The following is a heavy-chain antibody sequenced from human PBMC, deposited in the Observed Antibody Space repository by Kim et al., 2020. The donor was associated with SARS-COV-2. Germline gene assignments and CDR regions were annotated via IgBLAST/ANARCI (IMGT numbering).Heavy chain of an antibody. V-gene: IGHV4-59*01. CDR3: ARGRGQEGVRGVIITYYFDY. Sequence: SETLSLTCTVSGGSISSYYWSWIRQPPGKGLEWIGYIYYSGSTNYNPSLKSRVTISVDTSKNQFSLKLSSVTAADTAVYYCARGRGQEGVRGVIITYYFDYWGQGTLVTVSS. CDR2: IYYSGST. J-gene: IGHJ4*02. D-gene: IGHD3-10*02. CDR1: GGSISSYY.